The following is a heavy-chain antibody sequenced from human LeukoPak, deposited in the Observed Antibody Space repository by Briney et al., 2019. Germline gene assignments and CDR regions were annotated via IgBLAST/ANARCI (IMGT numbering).Heavy chain of an antibody. CDR1: GFTFSSYA. Sequence: GGSLRLSCAASGFTFSSYAMSWVRQAPGKGLEWVSDISGSGGSTYYEDSVKGRFTISRDNSKNTLYLQMNSLRAEDTAVYYCAKVESVGTMDYWGQGTLVTVSS. J-gene: IGHJ4*02. CDR3: AKVESVGTMDY. CDR2: ISGSGGST. D-gene: IGHD4-23*01. V-gene: IGHV3-23*01.